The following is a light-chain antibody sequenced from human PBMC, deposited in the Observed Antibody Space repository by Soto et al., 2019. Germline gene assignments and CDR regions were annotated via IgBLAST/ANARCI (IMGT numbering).Light chain of an antibody. Sequence: AIQMTQSPSSLSASVGDRVTITCRASQGIRNDLGWYQQKPGKAPKLLIYAASTLQSGVPSRFSGSGSGTGFTLTISNLQPDDFATYFCQQYNNYPRTFGQGTKVDIK. V-gene: IGKV1-6*01. CDR1: QGIRND. CDR2: AAS. CDR3: QQYNNYPRT. J-gene: IGKJ1*01.